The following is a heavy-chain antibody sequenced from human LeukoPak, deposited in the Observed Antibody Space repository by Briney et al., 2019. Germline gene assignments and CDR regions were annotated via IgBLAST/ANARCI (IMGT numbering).Heavy chain of an antibody. Sequence: SETLSLTCTVSGGSISSYYWSWIRQPPGKGLEWIGYIYYSGSTNYNPSLKSRVTISVDTSKNQFSLKLNSVTAADTAVYFCARGHSYYYYYMDVWGKGTTVTISS. CDR1: GGSISSYY. CDR2: IYYSGST. V-gene: IGHV4-59*01. CDR3: ARGHSYYYYYMDV. J-gene: IGHJ6*03.